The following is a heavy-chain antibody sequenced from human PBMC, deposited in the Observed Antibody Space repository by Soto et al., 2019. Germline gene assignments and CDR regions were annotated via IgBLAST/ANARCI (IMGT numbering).Heavy chain of an antibody. Sequence: PGGSLRLSCAASGFTFSSYEMNWVRQAPGKGLEWVSYISSSGSTIYYADSVKGRFTISRDNAKNSLYLQMNSLRAEDTAVYYCARENSLHSSSSGFDYWGQGTLVTVSS. CDR1: GFTFSSYE. V-gene: IGHV3-48*03. CDR2: ISSSGSTI. J-gene: IGHJ4*02. D-gene: IGHD6-6*01. CDR3: ARENSLHSSSSGFDY.